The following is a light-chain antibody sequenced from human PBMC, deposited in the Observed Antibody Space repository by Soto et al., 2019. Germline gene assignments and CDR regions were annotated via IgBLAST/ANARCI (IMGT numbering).Light chain of an antibody. CDR1: SSDVGGYNY. V-gene: IGLV2-14*01. CDR3: SSYTSSSFYV. CDR2: DVS. J-gene: IGLJ1*01. Sequence: QSALTQPASVSGSPGQSITISCTGTSSDVGGYNYVSWYQQHPGKAPKLMIYDVSNRPSGVSNRFSCSKSGNTASLTISGLQAEDEADYYCSSYTSSSFYVFGTGTKLTVL.